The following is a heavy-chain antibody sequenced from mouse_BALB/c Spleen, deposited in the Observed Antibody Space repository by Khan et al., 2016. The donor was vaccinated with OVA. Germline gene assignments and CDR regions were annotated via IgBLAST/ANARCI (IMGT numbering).Heavy chain of an antibody. Sequence: EVELVESGGVLVEPGGSLKLSCAVSGFTFSSFVMSWVRQTPEKRLEWVATLSSAATYTYYPDSVKGRFTISRDTAKNTLYLQMNSLRSDDTAIDYCADGNYGWFAYWGQGTLVTVST. D-gene: IGHD2-1*01. CDR2: LSSAATYT. V-gene: IGHV5-9-1*01. CDR3: ADGNYGWFAY. CDR1: GFTFSSFV. J-gene: IGHJ3*01.